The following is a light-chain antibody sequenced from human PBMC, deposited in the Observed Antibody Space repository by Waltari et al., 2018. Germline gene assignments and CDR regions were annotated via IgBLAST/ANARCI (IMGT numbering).Light chain of an antibody. CDR1: NSDIGYYNH. CDR3: SAYTKATSLPRV. J-gene: IGLJ3*02. V-gene: IGLV2-14*01. Sequence: QSALTQPASVSGSPGQSITISCTGTNSDIGYYNHISWYQHHPGKAPKLIIYDLNNRPRGISNRFSGYKYGNPASLTISELQDEEEADYYCSAYTKATSLPRVCDGGTRLTVL. CDR2: DLN.